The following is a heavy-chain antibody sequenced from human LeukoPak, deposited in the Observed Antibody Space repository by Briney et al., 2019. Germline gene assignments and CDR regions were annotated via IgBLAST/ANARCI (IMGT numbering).Heavy chain of an antibody. CDR1: GFTFSNAW. D-gene: IGHD3-3*02. CDR3: ARDRTSTLADY. CDR2: IWYDGSNK. V-gene: IGHV3-33*08. Sequence: GGSLRLSCAASGFTFSNAWMSWVRQAPGKGLEWVAVIWYDGSNKYYADSVKGRFTISRDNSKNTLYLQMNSLRAEDTAVYYCARDRTSTLADYWGQGTLVTVSS. J-gene: IGHJ4*02.